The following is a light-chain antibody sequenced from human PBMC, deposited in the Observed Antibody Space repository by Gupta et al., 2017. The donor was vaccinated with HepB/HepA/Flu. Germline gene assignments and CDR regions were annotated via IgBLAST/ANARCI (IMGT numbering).Light chain of an antibody. J-gene: IGKJ1*01. CDR3: QQENNWPGT. Sequence: ELVMTQSPATLSVSPGERATLSCRASQSVSSNLAWYQQKPGQAPRLLIYGASTRATGIPARFSGSGSGTEFTLTISSRQSEDFAVYYCQQENNWPGTFGQGTKVEIK. CDR2: GAS. V-gene: IGKV3-15*01. CDR1: QSVSSN.